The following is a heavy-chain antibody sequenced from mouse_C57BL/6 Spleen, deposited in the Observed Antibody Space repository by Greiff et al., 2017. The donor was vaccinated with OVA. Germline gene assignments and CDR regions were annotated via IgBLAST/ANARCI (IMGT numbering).Heavy chain of an antibody. V-gene: IGHV1-64*01. CDR1: GYTFTSYW. Sequence: QVQLQQPGAELVKPGASVKLSCKASGYTFTSYWMHWVKQRPGQGIEWIGMIHPNSGSTNSNEKFKSKATLTVDKSSSTAYMQLSSLTSEDSAVYYCARLTHYGSSVGYFDYWGQGTTLTVYS. J-gene: IGHJ2*01. CDR2: IHPNSGST. D-gene: IGHD1-1*01. CDR3: ARLTHYGSSVGYFDY.